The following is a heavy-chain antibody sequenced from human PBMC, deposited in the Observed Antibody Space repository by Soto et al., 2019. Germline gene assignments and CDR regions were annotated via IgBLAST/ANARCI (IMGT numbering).Heavy chain of an antibody. Sequence: EVQLVESGGVLVQPGGSLKLSCAASGFTFSGSAMHWVRQASGKGLEWVGRIRSKANKYATAYAASVKGRFTISRDDSNNMAYLQMNSLKTEDTAVYYCTRLAVAGTDSWGQGTLVTVAS. V-gene: IGHV3-73*02. CDR1: GFTFSGSA. J-gene: IGHJ4*02. D-gene: IGHD6-19*01. CDR2: IRSKANKYAT. CDR3: TRLAVAGTDS.